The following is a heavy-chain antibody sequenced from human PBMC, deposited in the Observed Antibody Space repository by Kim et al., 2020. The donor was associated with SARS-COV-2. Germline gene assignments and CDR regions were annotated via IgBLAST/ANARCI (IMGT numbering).Heavy chain of an antibody. V-gene: IGHV4-38-2*02. CDR2: IYHSGST. D-gene: IGHD3-3*01. CDR1: GYSISSGYY. J-gene: IGHJ6*02. CDR3: ARVRGYYDFWSGYYAKLTSKPRLDV. Sequence: SETLSLTCTVSGYSISSGYYWGWIRQPPGKGLEWIGSIYHSGSTYYNPSLKSRVTISVDTSKNQFSLKLSSVTAADTAVYYCARVRGYYDFWSGYYAKLTSKPRLDVWGQGTTVTVSS.